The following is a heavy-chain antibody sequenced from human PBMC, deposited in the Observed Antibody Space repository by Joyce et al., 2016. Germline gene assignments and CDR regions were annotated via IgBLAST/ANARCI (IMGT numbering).Heavy chain of an antibody. CDR2: LSSSSAYI. Sequence: EVQLVESGGGLVKPGGSLRLSCAAAGFTFSSYSMSWVRQATGKGLGWVSSLSSSSAYIKYTDSVKGRFTSSRDNAKNSLYLQMNSLRVEDTAVYYCARSSYTNGIFDYWGQGTLVTVSS. V-gene: IGHV3-21*01. CDR3: ARSSYTNGIFDY. J-gene: IGHJ4*02. CDR1: GFTFSSYS. D-gene: IGHD2-8*01.